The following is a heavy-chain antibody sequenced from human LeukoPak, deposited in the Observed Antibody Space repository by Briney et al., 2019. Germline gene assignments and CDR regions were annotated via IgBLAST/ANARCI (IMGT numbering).Heavy chain of an antibody. CDR1: GYTFSTYA. Sequence: GASVKVSCKASGYTFSTYAMHWVRQAPGQRLEWMGWINAGNGKTGYSQKFQGRVTITRDTSASTVYMELSGLRSEDTAVYYCAREGVNYHDSSGYYAVSWGQGTLVTVSS. V-gene: IGHV1-3*01. D-gene: IGHD3-22*01. J-gene: IGHJ5*02. CDR2: INAGNGKT. CDR3: AREGVNYHDSSGYYAVS.